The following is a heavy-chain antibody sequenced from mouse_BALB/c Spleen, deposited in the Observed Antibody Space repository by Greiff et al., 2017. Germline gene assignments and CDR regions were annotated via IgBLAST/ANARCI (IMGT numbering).Heavy chain of an antibody. V-gene: IGHV2-9*02. D-gene: IGHD2-4*01. CDR3: ASYYDYGGAWFAY. J-gene: IGHJ3*01. Sequence: VKLMESGPGLVAPSQSLSITCTVSGFSLTSYGVHWVRQPPGKGLEWLGVIWAGGSTNYNSALMSRLSISKDNSKSQVFLKMNSLQTDDTAMYYCASYYDYGGAWFAYWGQGTLVTVSA. CDR2: IWAGGST. CDR1: GFSLTSYG.